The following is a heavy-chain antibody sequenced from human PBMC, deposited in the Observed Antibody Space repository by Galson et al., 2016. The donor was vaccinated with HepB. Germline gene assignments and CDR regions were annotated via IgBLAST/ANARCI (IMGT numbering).Heavy chain of an antibody. CDR3: AKDQLIVVVPAAGNWFGP. Sequence: SLRLSCAASGFTFNNYAMSWVRQAPGKGLEWVSGISGSGTATYYPAPAKGRFTISSDNSKSTLYLQMNGLTAEDTAIYYCAKDQLIVVVPAAGNWFGPWGPGTQVTVSS. D-gene: IGHD2-2*01. CDR2: ISGSGTAT. V-gene: IGHV3-23*01. J-gene: IGHJ5*02. CDR1: GFTFNNYA.